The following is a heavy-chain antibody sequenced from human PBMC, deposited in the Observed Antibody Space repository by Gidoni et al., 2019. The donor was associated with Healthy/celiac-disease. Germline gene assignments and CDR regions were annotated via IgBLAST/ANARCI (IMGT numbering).Heavy chain of an antibody. CDR1: GYSFTSYW. CDR2: IYPGDSDT. J-gene: IGHJ6*02. V-gene: IGHV5-51*01. D-gene: IGHD4-4*01. Sequence: EVQLVQSGAEVKKPGESLKISCKGSGYSFTSYWIGWVRQMPGKGLEWMGIIYPGDSDTRDSPSFQGQVTISADKSISTAYLQWSSLKASDTAMYYCARTATVYNYYYGMDVWGQGTTVTVSS. CDR3: ARTATVYNYYYGMDV.